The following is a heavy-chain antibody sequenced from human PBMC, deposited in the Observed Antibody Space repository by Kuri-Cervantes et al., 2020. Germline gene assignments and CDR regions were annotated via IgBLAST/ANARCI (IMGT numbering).Heavy chain of an antibody. CDR1: GGTFSSYA. Sequence: SVKVSCKASGGTFSSYAISWVRQAPGQGLEWMGVILPSLNTANYAQRFKGRVTITADEFTTTVYMEVSGLTSDDTAVYYCARGGSFYSHFDSWGRGTLVTVSS. CDR3: ARGGSFYSHFDS. D-gene: IGHD2/OR15-2a*01. J-gene: IGHJ4*02. V-gene: IGHV1-69*13. CDR2: ILPSLNTA.